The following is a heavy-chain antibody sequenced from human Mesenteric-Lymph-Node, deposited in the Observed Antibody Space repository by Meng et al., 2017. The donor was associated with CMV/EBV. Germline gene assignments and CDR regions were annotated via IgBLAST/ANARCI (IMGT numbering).Heavy chain of an antibody. V-gene: IGHV3-21*01. CDR1: GFTFSSYS. CDR2: ISSSDSYI. J-gene: IGHJ3*02. D-gene: IGHD2-15*01. Sequence: GESLKISCAASGFTFSSYSMNWVRQAPGKGLEWVSSISSSDSYIYYADSVKGRFTISRDNAKNSLYLEMTSLRAEDTAVYYCARDLVGAFDIWGQGTMVTVSS. CDR3: ARDLVGAFDI.